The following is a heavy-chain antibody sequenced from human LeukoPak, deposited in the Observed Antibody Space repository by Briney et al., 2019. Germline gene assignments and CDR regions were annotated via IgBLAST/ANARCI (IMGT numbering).Heavy chain of an antibody. CDR2: INPNSGGT. CDR3: ARLKTGATFPPHFDS. Sequence: ASVKVSCKASGYTFTGYYMHWVRQAPGQGLEWMGRINPNSGGTSYAQKFQGRVTMTRDTSISTAYTDLSSLTSDDTAVYYCARLKTGATFPPHFDSWGQGTLVIVSA. V-gene: IGHV1-2*06. CDR1: GYTFTGYY. D-gene: IGHD1-1*01. J-gene: IGHJ4*02.